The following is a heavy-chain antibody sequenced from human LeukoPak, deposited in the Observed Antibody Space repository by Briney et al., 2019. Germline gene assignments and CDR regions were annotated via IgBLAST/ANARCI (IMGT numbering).Heavy chain of an antibody. Sequence: ASVKVSCKASGYTFTSYGISWVRQAPGQGLEWMGWISAYNGNTNYAQKLQGRVTMTTDTSTSTAYMELRSLTSDDTAVYYCARSPSTIFGVVSLDYWGQGTLVTVSS. CDR2: ISAYNGNT. V-gene: IGHV1-18*01. D-gene: IGHD3-3*01. J-gene: IGHJ4*02. CDR3: ARSPSTIFGVVSLDY. CDR1: GYTFTSYG.